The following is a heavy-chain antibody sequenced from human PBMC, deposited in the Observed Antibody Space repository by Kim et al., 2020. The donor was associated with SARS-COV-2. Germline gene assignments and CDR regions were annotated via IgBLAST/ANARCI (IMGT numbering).Heavy chain of an antibody. Sequence: TYYNPSLKSRVTISVYTSKNQFSLKLSSVTAADTAVYYCARRYGYNGIDYWGQGTLVTVSS. CDR2: T. CDR3: ARRYGYNGIDY. J-gene: IGHJ4*02. V-gene: IGHV4-39*01. D-gene: IGHD5-12*01.